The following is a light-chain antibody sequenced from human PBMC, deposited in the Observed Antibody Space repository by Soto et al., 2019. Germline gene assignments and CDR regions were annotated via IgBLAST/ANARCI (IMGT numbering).Light chain of an antibody. V-gene: IGKV3-15*01. CDR3: QQYNNWPPDRT. CDR1: QSVGSN. Sequence: EIVMTQSPATLSVSPGDRAALSCRASQSVGSNLAWYQQQPGQAPRLLIYGASTRATGIPARFSGSGSETEFTLTISSLQSEDFAIYFCQQYNNWPPDRTFGQGTKVEIK. CDR2: GAS. J-gene: IGKJ1*01.